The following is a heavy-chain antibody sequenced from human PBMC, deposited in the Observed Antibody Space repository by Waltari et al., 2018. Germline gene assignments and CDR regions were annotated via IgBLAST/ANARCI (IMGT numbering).Heavy chain of an antibody. J-gene: IGHJ4*02. CDR3: AKSSIPSNPRSSVGGSNSDFDY. CDR1: GFTFSSYG. D-gene: IGHD1-26*01. CDR2: IRYDGSNK. Sequence: QVQLVESGGGVVQPGGSLSLSCAASGFTFSSYGMHWVRQAPGKGLEWVAFIRYDGSNKYYADSVKGRFTISRDNSKNTLYLQMNSLRAEDTAVYYCAKSSIPSNPRSSVGGSNSDFDYWGQGTLVTVSS. V-gene: IGHV3-30*02.